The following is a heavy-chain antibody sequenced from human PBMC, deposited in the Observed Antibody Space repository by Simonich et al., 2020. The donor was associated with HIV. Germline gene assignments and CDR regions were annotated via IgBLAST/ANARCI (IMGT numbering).Heavy chain of an antibody. Sequence: VQLVQSGAEVKKPGATVKISCKVSGYTFTDYYIHWVQQAPGKGLEWMGLVGPEDGETVYTGRFQGRVTITADTSTDTAYMELNSLTSEDTAVYYCALDQINSPALHWGQGSLVTVSS. D-gene: IGHD1-20*01. CDR3: ALDQINSPALH. J-gene: IGHJ1*01. V-gene: IGHV1-69-2*01. CDR2: VGPEDGET. CDR1: GYTFTDYY.